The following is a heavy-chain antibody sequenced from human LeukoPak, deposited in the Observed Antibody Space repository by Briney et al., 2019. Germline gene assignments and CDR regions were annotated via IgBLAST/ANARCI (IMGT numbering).Heavy chain of an antibody. D-gene: IGHD3-16*01. J-gene: IGHJ4*02. CDR1: EFTVNRNY. CDR2: LYSGGRT. Sequence: GGSLRLSCAASEFTVNRNYMSWVRQAPGKGPEWVAILYSGGRTSYADSMKGRFTVSRDTSKNVLYLQMNSLRAEDTAVYYCVRSDFPGDDYWGQGTLVTVSS. CDR3: VRSDFPGDDY. V-gene: IGHV3-66*01.